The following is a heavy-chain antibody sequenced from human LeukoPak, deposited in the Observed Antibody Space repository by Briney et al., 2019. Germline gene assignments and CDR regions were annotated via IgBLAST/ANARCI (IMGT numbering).Heavy chain of an antibody. CDR1: GYTFTSYW. V-gene: IGHV5-51*01. CDR3: ARHRGFGGNYDY. J-gene: IGHJ4*02. CDR2: IYPGDSDT. D-gene: IGHD3-16*01. Sequence: GESLKISCKGSGYTFTSYWIGWVRQMPGKGLQWMGIIYPGDSDTRYSPSFQGQVTISADKSINTAYLQWYGLKASDTAMYYCARHRGFGGNYDYWGQGTLVTVSS.